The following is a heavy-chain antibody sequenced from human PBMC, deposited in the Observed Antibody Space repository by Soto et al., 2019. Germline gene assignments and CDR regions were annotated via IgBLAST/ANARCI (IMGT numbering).Heavy chain of an antibody. Sequence: GASVKVSCKASGYTFTGYYMHWVRQAPGQGLEWMGWMNPNSGNTGYAQKLQGRVTMTRNTSISTAYMELSSLRSEDTAVYYCARGYFDWLFPFDPWGQGTLVTVSS. CDR2: MNPNSGNT. J-gene: IGHJ5*02. CDR1: GYTFTGYY. V-gene: IGHV1-8*02. CDR3: ARGYFDWLFPFDP. D-gene: IGHD3-9*01.